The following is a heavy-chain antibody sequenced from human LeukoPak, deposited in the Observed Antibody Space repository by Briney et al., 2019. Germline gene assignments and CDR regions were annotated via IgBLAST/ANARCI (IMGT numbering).Heavy chain of an antibody. V-gene: IGHV3-30-3*01. D-gene: IGHD3-22*01. CDR3: ARVGTYYYDSSGYPAGAFDI. CDR2: ISYDGSTK. CDR1: GFTFSSYA. Sequence: PGRSLRLSCAASGFTFSSYAMHWVCQAPGKGLEGGAVISYDGSTKYYADSVKGRFTISRDNSKNTLYLQMNSLRAEDTAVYYCARVGTYYYDSSGYPAGAFDIWGQGTMVTVSS. J-gene: IGHJ3*02.